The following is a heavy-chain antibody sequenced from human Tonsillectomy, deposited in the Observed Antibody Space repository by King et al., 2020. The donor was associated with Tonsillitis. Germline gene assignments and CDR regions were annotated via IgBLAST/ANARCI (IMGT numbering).Heavy chain of an antibody. CDR1: GSSISTNYY. CDR2: IFPSGST. J-gene: IGHJ4*02. V-gene: IGHV4-38-2*02. Sequence: PLPESGPGLVPPSETLSLTCTISGSSISTNYYWGWIRQPPGQGLEWIASIFPSGSTYYNPSLWGRVTISEETSKNQFSLKLSSVTAADTAVYYCTRELGPMGELTLDFWGPGNRVTGSS. CDR3: TRELGPMGELTLDF. D-gene: IGHD3-16*01.